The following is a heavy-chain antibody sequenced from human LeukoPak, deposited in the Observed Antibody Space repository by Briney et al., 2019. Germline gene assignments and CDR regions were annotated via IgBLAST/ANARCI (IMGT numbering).Heavy chain of an antibody. J-gene: IGHJ4*02. CDR1: GFTFSSYW. D-gene: IGHD2-15*01. CDR3: ARAGYYRFDY. Sequence: GGSLRLSCAASGFTFSSYWVHWVRQAPGKGLEWVSRIDNDGSTINYADSVKGRFTISRDNAENTLYLQMNNLRAEDTAIYFCARAGYYRFDYWGQGTLVTVSS. CDR2: IDNDGSTI. V-gene: IGHV3-74*01.